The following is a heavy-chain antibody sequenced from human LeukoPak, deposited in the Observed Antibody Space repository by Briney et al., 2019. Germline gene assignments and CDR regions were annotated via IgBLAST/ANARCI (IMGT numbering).Heavy chain of an antibody. CDR3: ARGRYCSADICSGGDAFDI. J-gene: IGHJ3*02. CDR1: GGSINNYY. V-gene: IGHV4-4*07. Sequence: SETLSLTCTVPGGSINNYYWSWIRQPAGKGLEWIGRIYTRGSTNYNPSLKSRVTMSVDTSKNQFSLKLSSVTAADMAVYYCARGRYCSADICSGGDAFDIWGQGTMVSVSS. D-gene: IGHD2-15*01. CDR2: IYTRGST.